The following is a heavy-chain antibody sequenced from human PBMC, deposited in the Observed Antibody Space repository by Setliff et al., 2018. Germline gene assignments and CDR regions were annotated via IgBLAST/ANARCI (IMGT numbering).Heavy chain of an antibody. J-gene: IGHJ6*03. V-gene: IGHV1-2*02. CDR3: TRDPTGSNFYNFQFYMDV. D-gene: IGHD1-1*01. CDR2: INPNTGAA. CDR1: GYTFTSHS. Sequence: VASVKVSCKASGYTFTSHSFTWVRQAPGQGPEWMGWINPNTGAAKYAQQFQGRVTMTRDMSLRTVYLDLSGLTSDDTAVYYCTRDPTGSNFYNFQFYMDVWGKGTTVTVSS.